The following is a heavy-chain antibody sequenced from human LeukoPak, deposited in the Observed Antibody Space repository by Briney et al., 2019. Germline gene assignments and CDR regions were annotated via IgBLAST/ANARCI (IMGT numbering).Heavy chain of an antibody. J-gene: IGHJ4*02. D-gene: IGHD5-18*01. V-gene: IGHV3-23*01. CDR3: AQRGYTYGLDY. CDR2: VSSSGGST. CDR1: GFTFTNYA. Sequence: GGSLRLSCAASGFTFTNYAMSWVRQAPGKGLEWVSSVSSSGGSTYYADSVRGRFTISRDNPKNTLYLQLNRLRAEDTAVYYCAQRGYTYGLDYWGQGTLVTVSS.